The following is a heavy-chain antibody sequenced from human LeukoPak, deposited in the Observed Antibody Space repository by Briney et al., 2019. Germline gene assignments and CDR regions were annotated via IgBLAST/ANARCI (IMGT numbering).Heavy chain of an antibody. CDR2: ISNDGGGT. V-gene: IGHV3-23*01. CDR3: AKGGSGYFADL. Sequence: GGSLRLSCAASGFIFNNYGLIWVRQAPGKGLQWVSAISNDGGGTTYADSVKGRFTISRDNSKNTLFLQMSSLRAEDTALYYCAKGGSGYFADLWGQGTLVTVSS. CDR1: GFIFNNYG. D-gene: IGHD3-22*01. J-gene: IGHJ5*02.